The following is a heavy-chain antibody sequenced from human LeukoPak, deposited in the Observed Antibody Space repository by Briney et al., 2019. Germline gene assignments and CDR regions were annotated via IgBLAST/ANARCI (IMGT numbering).Heavy chain of an antibody. Sequence: AASVNVSCKVSGYTLTELSMHWVRQAPGKGLEWMGGFDPEDGETIYAQKFQGRVTMTEDTSTDTAYMELSSLRSEDTAVYYCATSQRDGYNFPIDDYWGQGTLVTVSS. D-gene: IGHD5-24*01. CDR3: ATSQRDGYNFPIDDY. CDR2: FDPEDGET. J-gene: IGHJ4*02. V-gene: IGHV1-24*01. CDR1: GYTLTELS.